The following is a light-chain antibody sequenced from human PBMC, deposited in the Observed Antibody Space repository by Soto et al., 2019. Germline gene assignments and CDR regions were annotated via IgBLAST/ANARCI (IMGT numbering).Light chain of an antibody. V-gene: IGKV1-17*01. J-gene: IGKJ1*01. CDR2: GAT. CDR1: QGVKNE. CDR3: LQYNHYPPT. Sequence: DIQMTQSPSSLSASVGDKVTITCRASQGVKNELGWYQQKSGKAPTRLIFGATTLHSGVPSRFSGSASGTEFSLIISGLQPEDFATYYCLQYNHYPPTFGQGTTVDIK.